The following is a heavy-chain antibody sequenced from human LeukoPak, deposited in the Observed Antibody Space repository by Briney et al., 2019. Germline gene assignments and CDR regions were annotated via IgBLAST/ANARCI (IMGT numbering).Heavy chain of an antibody. V-gene: IGHV4-31*03. CDR3: ARGSPYYYDSSGYFTPKYYFDY. CDR1: GGSISSGGYY. D-gene: IGHD3-22*01. J-gene: IGHJ4*02. CDR2: IYYSGST. Sequence: NTSETLSLTCTVSGGSISSGGYYWSWIRQHPGKGLEWIGYIYYSGSTYYNPSLKSRVTISVDTSKNQFSLKLSSVTAAGTAVYYCARGSPYYYDSSGYFTPKYYFDYWGQGTLVTVSS.